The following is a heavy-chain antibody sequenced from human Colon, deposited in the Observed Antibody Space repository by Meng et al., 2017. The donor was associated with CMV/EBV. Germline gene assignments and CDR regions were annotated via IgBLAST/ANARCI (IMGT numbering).Heavy chain of an antibody. CDR3: VKGHTMINP. J-gene: IGHJ5*02. CDR1: GFIFSDYY. D-gene: IGHD3-16*01. CDR2: ISPTGSDT. V-gene: IGHV3-11*05. Sequence: SGGVLVGPGGFRGLSCAASGFIFSDYYLTWIREAPGKGLEWVSYISPTGSDTNYADSVRGRFTISRDNAKNSLFLQMSSLTAEDTAVYYCVKGHTMINPWGQGTLVTVSS.